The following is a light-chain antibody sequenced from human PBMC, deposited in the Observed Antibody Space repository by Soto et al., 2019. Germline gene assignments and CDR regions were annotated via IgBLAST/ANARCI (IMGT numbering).Light chain of an antibody. CDR2: DTS. Sequence: EIVLTQSPGNLSLSPGERATLSCRASQSLTNSFIAWYQQKPGQAPRLLIYDTSTRATGVPDRYSGSGSGTDFTLTISRLAPEDFAFFFCQQYGSSEIIFGQGTRLEI. J-gene: IGKJ5*01. CDR3: QQYGSSEII. CDR1: QSLTNSF. V-gene: IGKV3-20*01.